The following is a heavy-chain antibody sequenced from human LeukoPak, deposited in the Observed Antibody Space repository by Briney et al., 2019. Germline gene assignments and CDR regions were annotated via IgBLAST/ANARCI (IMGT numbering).Heavy chain of an antibody. CDR3: ARDGPDGGYDYFDY. Sequence: GGSLRLSCAASGFTFSDYYMSWIRQAPGKGLEWVSYISSSGSTIYYADSVKGRFTISRDNAKNTLYLQMNSLRAEDTALYYCARDGPDGGYDYFDYWGQGTLVTVSS. CDR1: GFTFSDYY. D-gene: IGHD6-25*01. CDR2: ISSSGSTI. J-gene: IGHJ4*02. V-gene: IGHV3-11*04.